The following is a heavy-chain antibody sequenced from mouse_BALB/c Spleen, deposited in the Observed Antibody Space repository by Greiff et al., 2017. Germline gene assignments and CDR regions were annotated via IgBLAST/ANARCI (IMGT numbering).Heavy chain of an antibody. CDR3: ARQDCDVGMSHYYAMDY. CDR2: ISNGGGST. Sequence: EVMLVESGGGLVQPGGSLKLSCAASGFTFSSYTMSWVRQTPEKRLEWVAYISNGGGSTYYPDTVKGRFTISRDNAKNTLYLQMSSLKSEDTAMYYCARQDCDVGMSHYYAMDYWGKEPQSPSPQ. D-gene: IGHD3-3*01. V-gene: IGHV5-12-2*01. J-gene: IGHJ4*01. CDR1: GFTFSSYT.